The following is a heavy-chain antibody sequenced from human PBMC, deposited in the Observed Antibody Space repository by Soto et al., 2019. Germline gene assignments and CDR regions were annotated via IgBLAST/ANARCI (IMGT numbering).Heavy chain of an antibody. D-gene: IGHD2-2*02. CDR1: GDSISSGGYS. CDR2: IYQSGST. Sequence: QLQLQESGSGLVKPSQTLSLTCAVSGDSISSGGYSWTWIRQPPGTGLEWIGHIYQSGSTLYNPSLESRVTISADGSKNQFSLELSSVTAADTAVYYCARDTRDGSYIDYWGQGILVTV. CDR3: ARDTRDGSYIDY. V-gene: IGHV4-30-2*01. J-gene: IGHJ4*02.